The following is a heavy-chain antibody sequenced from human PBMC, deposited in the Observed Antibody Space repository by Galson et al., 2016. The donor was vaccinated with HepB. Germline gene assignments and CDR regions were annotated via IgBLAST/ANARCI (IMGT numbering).Heavy chain of an antibody. D-gene: IGHD3-3*01. Sequence: SLRLSCAASGFTHRNYCMSWVRQAPGKGLVWVSQINSDGSSAIYADSVKGRFTISRDNAKNTLYLQMNSLRAEDTAVYYCARGGDFWSGYCSYQYGMDVWGQGTTVTVSS. CDR3: ARGGDFWSGYCSYQYGMDV. J-gene: IGHJ6*02. CDR1: GFTHRNYC. CDR2: INSDGSSA. V-gene: IGHV3-74*01.